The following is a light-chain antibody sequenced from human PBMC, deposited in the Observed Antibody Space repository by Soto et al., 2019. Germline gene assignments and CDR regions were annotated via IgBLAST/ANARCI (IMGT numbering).Light chain of an antibody. CDR1: QSISDF. J-gene: IGKJ5*01. CDR3: QQANSFPIT. Sequence: DIQMTPSPYSLSASLGDRFTITGPASQSISDFLNWYQQKPGKAPKLLIYAASTLQSGVPSRFSGSGSGTDFTLTISSLQPEEFATYDCQQANSFPITFGQGTRLENK. CDR2: AAS. V-gene: IGKV1-39*01.